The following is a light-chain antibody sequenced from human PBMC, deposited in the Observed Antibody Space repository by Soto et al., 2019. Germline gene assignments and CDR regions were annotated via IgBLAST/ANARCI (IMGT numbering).Light chain of an antibody. CDR2: GTS. Sequence: EVVLTHSPGTLSLSPCERATLSFRASLSVGSSYLAWYQQKPGQAPRLLIYGTSSRATGIPDRFSGSGSGTDFTLTISRLDPEDFAVYYCQQCGISPLTFGGGTKVDIK. CDR3: QQCGISPLT. CDR1: LSVGSSY. J-gene: IGKJ4*01. V-gene: IGKV3-20*01.